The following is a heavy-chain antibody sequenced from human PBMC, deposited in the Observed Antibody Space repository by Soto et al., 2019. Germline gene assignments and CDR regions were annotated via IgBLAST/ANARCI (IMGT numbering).Heavy chain of an antibody. D-gene: IGHD6-13*01. Sequence: SETLSLTCAVYGGSFSGYYWSWIRQPPGKGLEWIGEINHSGSTNYNPSLKSRVTISVDTSKNQFSLKLSSVTAADTAVYYCGREGSHCYYYYYKDVWGNGTTVTAS. V-gene: IGHV4-34*01. J-gene: IGHJ6*03. CDR1: GGSFSGYY. CDR3: GREGSHCYYYYYKDV. CDR2: INHSGST.